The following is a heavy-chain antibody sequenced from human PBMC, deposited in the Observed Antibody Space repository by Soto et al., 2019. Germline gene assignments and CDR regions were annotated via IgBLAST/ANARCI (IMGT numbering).Heavy chain of an antibody. D-gene: IGHD3-22*01. J-gene: IGHJ3*01. CDR1: GGTFTNYG. V-gene: IGHV1-69*01. CDR3: ARHYYFASNSYVQSVFDF. CDR2: VFPMFDTT. Sequence: QVQLLQSGAEVKKPGSSVKVSCKASGGTFTNYGFSWVRQAPGQGLEWLGVVFPMFDTTKYARKFQDRVTISADASASTAYMELSSLSSEDTAFYYFARHYYFASNSYVQSVFDFWGQGTMVTVPS.